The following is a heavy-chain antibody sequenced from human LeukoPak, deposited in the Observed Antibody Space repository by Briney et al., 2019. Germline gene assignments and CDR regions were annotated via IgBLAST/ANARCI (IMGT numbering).Heavy chain of an antibody. D-gene: IGHD3-10*01. CDR1: GDSISSYY. CDR3: ARATTKFGELYYGMDV. V-gene: IGHV4-59*01. CDR2: IYYSGST. Sequence: SETLSLTCTVSGDSISSYYWSWIRQPPGKGLEWIGDIYYSGSTNYNPSLKSRVTIPVDTSKTQFSLKLSSVTAADTAVYYCARATTKFGELYYGMDVWGKGTTVTVSS. J-gene: IGHJ6*04.